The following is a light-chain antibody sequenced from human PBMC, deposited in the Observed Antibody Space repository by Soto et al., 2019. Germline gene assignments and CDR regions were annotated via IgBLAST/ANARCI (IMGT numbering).Light chain of an antibody. CDR1: QNIMSR. CDR2: DAS. V-gene: IGKV1-5*01. J-gene: IGKJ1*01. CDR3: QQYHSYWT. Sequence: DFQMTQSPSTLSASVGDRVTITCRASQNIMSRLAWFQQKPGKAPKLLIYDASSLESGVPQRFSGSGSGTEFTLTISSLQTDDFSTYSCQQYHSYWTCGQGTKVE.